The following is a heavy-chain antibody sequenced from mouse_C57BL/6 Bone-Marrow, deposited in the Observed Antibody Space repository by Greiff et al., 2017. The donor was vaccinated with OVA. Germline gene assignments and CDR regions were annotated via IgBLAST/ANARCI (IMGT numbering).Heavy chain of an antibody. D-gene: IGHD1-1*01. Sequence: LKQSGAELVRPGTSVKVSCKASGYAFTNYLIEWVKQRPEQGLEWIGVINPGSGGTNYNEKFKGKATLTADKSSSTSYMQLSSLTSEDSAVYFCAKKGITVEYFDYWGQGTTLTVSS. V-gene: IGHV1-54*01. J-gene: IGHJ2*01. CDR2: INPGSGGT. CDR1: GYAFTNYL. CDR3: AKKGITVEYFDY.